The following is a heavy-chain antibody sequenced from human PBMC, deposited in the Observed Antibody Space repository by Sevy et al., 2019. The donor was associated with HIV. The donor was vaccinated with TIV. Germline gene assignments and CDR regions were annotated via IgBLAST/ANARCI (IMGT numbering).Heavy chain of an antibody. D-gene: IGHD2-21*02. CDR2: INHSGST. Sequence: SETLSLTCAVYGGSFSGYYWSWIRQPPGKGLEWIGEINHSGSTNYNPSLKSRVTISVDTSKNQFSLRLSSVTAADTAVYYCARLGVAYCGGDCETEKNYYFDYWGQGTLVTVSS. CDR1: GGSFSGYY. V-gene: IGHV4-34*01. J-gene: IGHJ4*02. CDR3: ARLGVAYCGGDCETEKNYYFDY.